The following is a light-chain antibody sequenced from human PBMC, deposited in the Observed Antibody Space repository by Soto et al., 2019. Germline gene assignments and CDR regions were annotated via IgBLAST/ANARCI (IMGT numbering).Light chain of an antibody. CDR1: QSVLYSSNNKNY. V-gene: IGKV4-1*01. J-gene: IGKJ4*01. CDR2: WAS. Sequence: DIVMTQSPDSLAVSLGERATINSKSSQSVLYSSNNKNYLAWYQQKPGQPPKXXSYWASTRESGVPDRFSGSGSGTDFTLTISSLKAEDVEVYYCQQYYSTPLTFGGGTKVDIK. CDR3: QQYYSTPLT.